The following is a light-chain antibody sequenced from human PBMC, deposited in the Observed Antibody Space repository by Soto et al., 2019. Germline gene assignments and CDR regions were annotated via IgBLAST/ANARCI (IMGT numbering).Light chain of an antibody. CDR3: ATWDDSLSGRV. V-gene: IGLV1-47*01. Sequence: QSVLTQPPSASETPGQRVTISCSGSSSNIGSNYVCWYQQLPGTAPKPLIYRNNQRPSGVPDRFSGSKSDTSASLAISGLRSEDEADYYCATWDDSLSGRVFGGGTKLTVL. CDR2: RNN. CDR1: SSNIGSNY. J-gene: IGLJ3*02.